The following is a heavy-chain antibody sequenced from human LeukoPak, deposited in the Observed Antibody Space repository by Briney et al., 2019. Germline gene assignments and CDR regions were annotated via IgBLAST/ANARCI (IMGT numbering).Heavy chain of an antibody. V-gene: IGHV1-2*02. D-gene: IGHD4-17*01. J-gene: IGHJ3*02. CDR2: INPNSGGT. CDR1: GYTFTGYY. CDR3: ARDDYGDYLNAFDI. Sequence: ASVKVSCKASGYTFTGYYMHWVRQAPGQGLEWMGWINPNSGGTNYAQKFQGRVTMTRDTSISTAYMELSRLRSDDTAVYYCARDDYGDYLNAFDIWGQGTMVTVSS.